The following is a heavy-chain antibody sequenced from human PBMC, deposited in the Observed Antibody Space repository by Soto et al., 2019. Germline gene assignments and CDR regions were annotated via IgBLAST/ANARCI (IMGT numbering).Heavy chain of an antibody. D-gene: IGHD2-2*01. CDR3: ARGRGVNCSSTSCYHSFYYMDV. CDR2: STPYNGDT. V-gene: IGHV1-18*01. CDR1: GYTFTRYG. Sequence: QVQLVQSGAEVRKPGASEKVPCKASGYTFTRYGISWVRQAPGQGLEWMGWSTPYNGDTYYARKVQGRVTMTSDTSTSTAYMELRSLTPDDSAIYYCARGRGVNCSSTSCYHSFYYMDVWGKGITVTVSS. J-gene: IGHJ6*03.